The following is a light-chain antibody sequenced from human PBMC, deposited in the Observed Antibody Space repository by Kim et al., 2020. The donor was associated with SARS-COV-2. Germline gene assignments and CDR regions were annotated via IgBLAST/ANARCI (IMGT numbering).Light chain of an antibody. CDR3: QVWYSSSDHRVV. Sequence: GKTTGAFIGGSSIECRSMKWYQQKTGQAPDLFIQYDSGRPSGIPARFSGSNSRNTTTLTINRVGAGDEDEYYCQVWYSSSDHRVVFGGGTQLTVL. CDR2: YDS. J-gene: IGLJ2*01. V-gene: IGLV3-21*04. CDR1: SIECRS.